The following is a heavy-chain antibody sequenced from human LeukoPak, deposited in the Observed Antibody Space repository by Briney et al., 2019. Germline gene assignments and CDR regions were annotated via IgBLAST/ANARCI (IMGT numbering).Heavy chain of an antibody. CDR3: ARGRRELAFDI. CDR1: GYTFTDYY. CDR2: INPNSGGT. D-gene: IGHD1-7*01. V-gene: IGHV1-2*02. Sequence: ASVKLSCKASGYTFTDYYIHWVRQAPGQGLEWMGWINPNSGGTNYAQNFQGRVTMTRDTSISTTYMELRRLTSDDTAVYYCARGRRELAFDIWGQGTMVTVSS. J-gene: IGHJ3*02.